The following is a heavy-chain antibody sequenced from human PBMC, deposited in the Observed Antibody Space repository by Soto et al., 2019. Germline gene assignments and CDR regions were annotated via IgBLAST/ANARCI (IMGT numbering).Heavy chain of an antibody. CDR2: ITPYTGNT. Sequence: ASVKVSCKASGYTFTDYGFSWVRQAPGQGPEWMGWITPYTGNTKFPQKFQGRVTMTTDRFTSTAYMELKSLTFDDTAVYYCARDRGSGSYYLGPFYFVYWGQGTLVTVSS. V-gene: IGHV1-18*01. CDR3: ARDRGSGSYYLGPFYFVY. J-gene: IGHJ4*02. CDR1: GYTFTDYG. D-gene: IGHD1-26*01.